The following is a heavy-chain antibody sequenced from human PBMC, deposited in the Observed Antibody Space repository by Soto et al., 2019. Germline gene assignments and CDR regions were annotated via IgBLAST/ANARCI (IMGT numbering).Heavy chain of an antibody. CDR3: AKDLLKQLKVSYYYSAMDV. Sequence: QVQLVESGGGVVQPGRSLRLSCAASGFSFSTYGMHWVRQAPGKGLEWVAVISYDGRNTYYAESVEGRFTISRDSSKNRLYLQMNALRAEDTAVYYCAKDLLKQLKVSYYYSAMDVWGQGTTVTVSS. CDR2: ISYDGRNT. CDR1: GFSFSTYG. J-gene: IGHJ6*02. V-gene: IGHV3-30*18.